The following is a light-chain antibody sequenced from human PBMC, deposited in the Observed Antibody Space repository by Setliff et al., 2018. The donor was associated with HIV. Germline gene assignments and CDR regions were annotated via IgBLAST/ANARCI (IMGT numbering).Light chain of an antibody. V-gene: IGLV1-44*01. Sequence: QSVLTQPPSASGTPGQKVTISCSGSSSNIGSNVVNWYQHDPGTAPKLLIYSDNQRASGIPDRFSASKSGTSASLAINGLQSEDEADYYCASWDDSLNGRGVFGGGTKVTVL. CDR2: SDN. CDR1: SSNIGSNV. J-gene: IGLJ3*02. CDR3: ASWDDSLNGRGV.